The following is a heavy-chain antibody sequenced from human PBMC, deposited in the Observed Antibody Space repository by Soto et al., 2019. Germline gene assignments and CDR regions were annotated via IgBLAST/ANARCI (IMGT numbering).Heavy chain of an antibody. CDR2: ISYDGSNK. J-gene: IGHJ4*02. Sequence: PGGSLRLSCAASGFTFSSYGMHWVRQAPGKGLEWVAVISYDGSNKYYADSVKGRFTISRDNSKNTLYLQMNSLRAEDTAVYYCAKEPKYGIAARASLWYWGQGTLVTVSS. CDR1: GFTFSSYG. CDR3: AKEPKYGIAARASLWY. V-gene: IGHV3-30*18. D-gene: IGHD6-6*01.